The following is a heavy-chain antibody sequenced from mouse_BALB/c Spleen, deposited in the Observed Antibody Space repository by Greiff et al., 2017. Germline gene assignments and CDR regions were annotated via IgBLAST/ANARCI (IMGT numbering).Heavy chain of an antibody. Sequence: QVQLQQSGPELVKPGASVRISCKASGYTFTSYYIHWVKQRPGQGLEWIGWIYPGNVNTKYNEKFKGKATLTADKSSSTAYMQLSSLTSEDSAVYFCAREGDYYGSSLPFAYRGQGTLVTVSA. CDR2: IYPGNVNT. D-gene: IGHD1-1*01. CDR3: AREGDYYGSSLPFAY. CDR1: GYTFTSYY. V-gene: IGHV1S56*01. J-gene: IGHJ3*01.